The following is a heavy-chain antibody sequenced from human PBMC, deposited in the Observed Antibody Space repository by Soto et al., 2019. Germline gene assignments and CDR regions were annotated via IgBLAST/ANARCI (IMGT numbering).Heavy chain of an antibody. CDR2: IYYSGST. CDR1: VGSISSSSYY. V-gene: IGHV4-39*01. Sequence: PAETLCLTCTVSVGSISSSSYYWGWIRQPPGKGLEWIGSIYYSGSTYYNPSLKSRVTISVDTSKSQLSLKLSSVTAADTAVYYCARRGAYCGGDCYSNWFDPWGQGTLVTVSS. CDR3: ARRGAYCGGDCYSNWFDP. J-gene: IGHJ5*02. D-gene: IGHD2-21*02.